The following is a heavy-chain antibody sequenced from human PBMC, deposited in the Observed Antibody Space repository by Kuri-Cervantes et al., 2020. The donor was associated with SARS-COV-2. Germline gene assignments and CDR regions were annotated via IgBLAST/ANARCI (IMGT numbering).Heavy chain of an antibody. J-gene: IGHJ4*02. CDR2: ISYDGSNK. Sequence: LSLTCAASGFTFSSYGVHWVRQAPGKGLEWVAVISYDGSNKYYADSVKGRFTISRDNSKNTLYLQMNSLRAEDTAVYYCAKDLCGGDCPPLDYWGQGTLVTVSS. V-gene: IGHV3-30*18. D-gene: IGHD2-21*01. CDR3: AKDLCGGDCPPLDY. CDR1: GFTFSSYG.